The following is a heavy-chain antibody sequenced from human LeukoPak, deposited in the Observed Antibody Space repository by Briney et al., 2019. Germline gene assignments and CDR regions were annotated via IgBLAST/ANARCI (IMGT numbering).Heavy chain of an antibody. Sequence: PGGSLRLSCAASGFTFSSYGMSWVRQAPGKGLEWVSGISGSGGSTYYADSVKGRFTISRDSSKNTLYLQMNSLRAEDTAVYYCARRAGAYSHPYDYWGQGTLVTVSS. V-gene: IGHV3-23*01. CDR3: ARRAGAYSHPYDY. CDR1: GFTFSSYG. D-gene: IGHD4/OR15-4a*01. J-gene: IGHJ4*02. CDR2: ISGSGGST.